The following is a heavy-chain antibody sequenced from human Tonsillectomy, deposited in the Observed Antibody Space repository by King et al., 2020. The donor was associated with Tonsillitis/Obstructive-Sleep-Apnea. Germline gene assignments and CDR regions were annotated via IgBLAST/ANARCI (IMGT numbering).Heavy chain of an antibody. CDR1: GFTVSSNY. CDR2: IYSGGST. Sequence: VQLVESGGGLIQPGGSLSLSCAASGFTVSSNYMSWVRQAPGKGLEWVSVIYSGGSTYYADSVKGRFTISRDNSKNTLYLQMNSLRAEDTAVYYCARDPGLDYYYMDVWGKGTTVTVSS. D-gene: IGHD3-10*01. CDR3: ARDPGLDYYYMDV. J-gene: IGHJ6*03. V-gene: IGHV3-53*01.